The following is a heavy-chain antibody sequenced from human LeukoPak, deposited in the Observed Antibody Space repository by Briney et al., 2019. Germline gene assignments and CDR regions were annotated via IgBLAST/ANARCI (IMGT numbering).Heavy chain of an antibody. Sequence: GVSLRLSCAASGFTFSTYAMSWVRQAPGKGLEWVSAISGSGGSTYYADSVKGRFTISRDNSKNTLYLQMNSLRAEDTAVYYCARARPEGYFDYWGQGTLVTVSS. V-gene: IGHV3-23*01. J-gene: IGHJ4*02. CDR3: ARARPEGYFDY. CDR1: GFTFSTYA. CDR2: ISGSGGST.